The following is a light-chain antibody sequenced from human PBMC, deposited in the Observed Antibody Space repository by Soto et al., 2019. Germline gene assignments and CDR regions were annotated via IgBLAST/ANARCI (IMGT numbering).Light chain of an antibody. Sequence: EIVMTQSPATLSVSPGERATLSCRASQSVSSNLAWYQQRPGQAPRLLISGASTRATGIAARFSGSGSGREFTLTISRLQSEDSALYYCQQYSNWPTFGQGTRREIK. CDR3: QQYSNWPT. CDR1: QSVSSN. CDR2: GAS. J-gene: IGKJ5*01. V-gene: IGKV3-15*01.